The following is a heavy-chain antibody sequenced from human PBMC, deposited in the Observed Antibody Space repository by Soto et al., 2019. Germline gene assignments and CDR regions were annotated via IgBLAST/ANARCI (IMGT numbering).Heavy chain of an antibody. J-gene: IGHJ4*02. V-gene: IGHV1-46*01. CDR2: INPAGGGRT. Sequence: QVQLVQSGAEVKKPGASVKVSCRASGYTFTNFSIHWVRRAPGQGLQWLGMINPAGGGRTTYAQVFQGRVNMTRDTSTSTVFMELSSLTSEDTAVYYCARAPPNFDYWGQGTLVTVSS. CDR3: ARAPPNFDY. CDR1: GYTFTNFS.